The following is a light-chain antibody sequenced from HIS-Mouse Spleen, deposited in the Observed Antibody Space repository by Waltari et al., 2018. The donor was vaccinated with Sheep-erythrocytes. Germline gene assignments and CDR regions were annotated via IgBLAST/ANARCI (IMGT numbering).Light chain of an antibody. Sequence: EIVLTQSPGTLSLSPGVRATLSCRPSQSVSSSYLAWYQQKPGQAPRLLIYGASSRATGIPDRFSGSGSGTDFTLTISRLEPEDFAVYYCQQYGSSPFTFGPGTKVDIK. CDR1: QSVSSSY. V-gene: IGKV3-20*01. CDR3: QQYGSSPFT. J-gene: IGKJ3*01. CDR2: GAS.